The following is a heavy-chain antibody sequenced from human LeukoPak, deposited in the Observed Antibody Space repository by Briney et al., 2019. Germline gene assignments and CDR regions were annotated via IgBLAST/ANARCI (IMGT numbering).Heavy chain of an antibody. CDR3: ARHAEGRWELLPPSYAFDI. Sequence: SETLSLTCTVSGGSISSYYWSWIRQPPGKGLEWIGYIYYSGSTNYNPSLKGRVTISVDTSKNQFSLKLSSVTAADTAVYYCARHAEGRWELLPPSYAFDIWGQGTMVTVSS. CDR1: GGSISSYY. V-gene: IGHV4-59*08. CDR2: IYYSGST. D-gene: IGHD1-26*01. J-gene: IGHJ3*02.